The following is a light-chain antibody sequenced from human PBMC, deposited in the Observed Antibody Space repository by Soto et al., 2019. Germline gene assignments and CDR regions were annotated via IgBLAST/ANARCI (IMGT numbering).Light chain of an antibody. CDR3: QQYDSWPLT. CDR1: QSVDRN. Sequence: EIVMTQSPGTLSVSTEEGATLSCRASQSVDRNLAWYQQKHGQAPRLLIYGASTRPTSIPDRFSGSGSGTEFSLTISSLQSDDVAVYYCQQYDSWPLTVGGGTKGEI. CDR2: GAS. V-gene: IGKV3D-15*01. J-gene: IGKJ4*01.